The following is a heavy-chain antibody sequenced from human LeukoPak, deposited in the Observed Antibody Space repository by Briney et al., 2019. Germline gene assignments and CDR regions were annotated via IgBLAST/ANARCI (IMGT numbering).Heavy chain of an antibody. CDR3: ARQYYDFWSGYHYGMDV. D-gene: IGHD3-3*01. J-gene: IGHJ6*02. Sequence: NPPETLSLTCTVSGGSISSSSYYWGWIRQPPGKGLEWIGSIYYSGSTYYNPSLKSRVTISVDTSKNQFSLKLSSVTAADTAVYYCARQYYDFWSGYHYGMDVWGQGTTVTVSS. CDR2: IYYSGST. CDR1: GGSISSSSYY. V-gene: IGHV4-39*01.